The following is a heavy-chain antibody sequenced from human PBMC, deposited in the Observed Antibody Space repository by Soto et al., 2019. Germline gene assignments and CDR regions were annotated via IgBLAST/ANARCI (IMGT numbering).Heavy chain of an antibody. V-gene: IGHV3-30*18. Sequence: GGSLRLSCAASGFTFSSYGMHWVRQAPGKGLEWVAVISYDGSDKYYADSVKGRFTISRDNSKNTLYLQMNSLRAEDTAVYYCAKSRSSGWNGEFDYWGQGTLVTVSS. CDR3: AKSRSSGWNGEFDY. CDR1: GFTFSSYG. D-gene: IGHD6-19*01. CDR2: ISYDGSDK. J-gene: IGHJ4*02.